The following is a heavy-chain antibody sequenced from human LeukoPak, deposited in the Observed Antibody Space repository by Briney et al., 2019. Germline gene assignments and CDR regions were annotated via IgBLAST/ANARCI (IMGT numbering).Heavy chain of an antibody. CDR3: GTVFDH. V-gene: IGHV3-74*01. CDR1: GFTFTNHW. CDR2: IDIDGTGT. J-gene: IGHJ4*02. Sequence: GGSLRLSCAASGFTFTNHWMHWVRQAPGKGLVWVSRIDIDGTGTSYADSVKGRFTISRDNAKNTVSLQMNSLKAEDTAVYYCGTVFDHWGPGILVTVSS.